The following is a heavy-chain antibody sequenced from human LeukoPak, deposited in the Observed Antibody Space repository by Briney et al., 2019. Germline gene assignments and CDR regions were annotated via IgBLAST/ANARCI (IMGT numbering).Heavy chain of an antibody. CDR3: ARQGSYDNSGYSFDY. CDR1: GSTLINHW. J-gene: IGHJ4*02. Sequence: GESLQISSQSSGSTLINHWIGWVRPVPGKGLDWMGIIYPGNADATYSPSLQGQVTISADKSTTTVYLQWSSLKASDTAMYYCARQGSYDNSGYSFDYWGQGTLVTASS. V-gene: IGHV5-51*01. D-gene: IGHD3-22*01. CDR2: IYPGNADA.